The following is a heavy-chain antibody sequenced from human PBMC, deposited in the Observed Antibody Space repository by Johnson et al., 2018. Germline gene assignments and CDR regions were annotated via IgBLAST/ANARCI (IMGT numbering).Heavy chain of an antibody. CDR2: ISYDGNNK. CDR1: GFIFSDFA. J-gene: IGHJ6*02. D-gene: IGHD2-8*01. Sequence: QVQLQQSGGGVVQPGRSLRVSCAASGFIFSDFAMHWVRQAPGKGLEWVAVISYDGNNKHYGDAVKGRFTISRDNAKNTVYLQMNSLVTEDTATYYCGKDPHRLVLMTYARMDAWGLGTAVIVSS. V-gene: IGHV3-30*18. CDR3: GKDPHRLVLMTYARMDA.